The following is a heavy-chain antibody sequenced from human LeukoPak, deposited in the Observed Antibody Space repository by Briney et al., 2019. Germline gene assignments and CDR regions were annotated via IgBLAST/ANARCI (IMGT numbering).Heavy chain of an antibody. CDR2: ISYDGDNK. V-gene: IGHV3-30*04. D-gene: IGHD2-2*01. Sequence: GGSLRLSCAASGFTFRSYAMHWVRQAPGKGLEWVAIISYDGDNKYYADSVKGRFTISRDNAKNSLYLQMNSLRAEDTALYYCARDMRHYYYYMDVWGKGTTVTVSS. CDR3: ARDMRHYYYYMDV. CDR1: GFTFRSYA. J-gene: IGHJ6*03.